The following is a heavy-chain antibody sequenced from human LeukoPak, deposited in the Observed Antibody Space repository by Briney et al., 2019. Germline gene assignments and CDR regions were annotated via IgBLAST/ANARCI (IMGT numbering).Heavy chain of an antibody. CDR3: ARDRHDYVWGSYIDY. Sequence: GGSLRLSCAASGFTFSSYAMHWVRQAPGKGLEYVSAISSNGGSTYYANSVKGRFTISRDNSKNTLYLQMGSLRAEDMAVYYRARDRHDYVWGSYIDYWGQGTLVTVSS. V-gene: IGHV3-64*01. CDR1: GFTFSSYA. CDR2: ISSNGGST. J-gene: IGHJ4*02. D-gene: IGHD3-16*01.